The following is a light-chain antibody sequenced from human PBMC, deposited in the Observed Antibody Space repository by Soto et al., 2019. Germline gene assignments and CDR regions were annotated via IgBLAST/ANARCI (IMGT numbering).Light chain of an antibody. CDR1: QSLLHSDGKTY. CDR2: EVS. Sequence: DIVMTQTPLSLSVTPVHPASISCKSSQSLLHSDGKTYLYWYLQKPGQPPQLLIYEVSNRFSGSGSGTEFTLTISSLQPDDFATYYCQQYEVYSWTFGQGTKVDIK. CDR3: QQYEVYSWT. V-gene: IGKV2D-29*01. J-gene: IGKJ1*01.